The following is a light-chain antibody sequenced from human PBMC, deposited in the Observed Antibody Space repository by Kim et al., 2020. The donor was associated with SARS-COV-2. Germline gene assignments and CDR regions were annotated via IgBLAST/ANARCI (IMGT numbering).Light chain of an antibody. V-gene: IGKV3-20*01. CDR1: QSVSSSY. CDR2: GAS. Sequence: EIVLTQSPGTLALSPGERATLSCRASQSVSSSYLAWYQQKPGQAPRLLIYGASSRATGIPDRFSGSGSGTDFTLTISRLEPEDFAVYYCQQYRSSPVTFGGGTKVDIQ. J-gene: IGKJ4*01. CDR3: QQYRSSPVT.